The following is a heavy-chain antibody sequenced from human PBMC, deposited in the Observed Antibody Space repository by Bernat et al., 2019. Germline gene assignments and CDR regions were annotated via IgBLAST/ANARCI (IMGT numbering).Heavy chain of an antibody. V-gene: IGHV4-61*01. CDR1: GDSVTTSNYY. Sequence: VQRQESGPGLVKPSETLSLTCTVSGDSVTTSNYYWSWIRQPPGKGLEWIAYIYYSGSTNYNPSLKSRATISLDTSKNQFSLKLTSVTAADTAVYLCARTGYGSGGSCYSGWFDPWGQGTLVTVSS. J-gene: IGHJ5*02. CDR2: IYYSGST. D-gene: IGHD2-15*01. CDR3: ARTGYGSGGSCYSGWFDP.